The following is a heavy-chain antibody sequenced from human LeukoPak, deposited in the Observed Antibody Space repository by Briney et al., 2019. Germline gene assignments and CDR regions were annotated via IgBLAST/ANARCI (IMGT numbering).Heavy chain of an antibody. J-gene: IGHJ6*03. CDR3: AKFRLHCSSTSCYFYYYYYYMDV. V-gene: IGHV3-23*01. CDR2: ISGSGGST. CDR1: GFTFSSYA. D-gene: IGHD2-2*01. Sequence: PGGSLRLSCAASGFTFSSYAMSWVRQAPGKGLEWVSAISGSGGSTYYADSVKGRFTISRDNSKNTLYLQMNSLRAEDTAVYYCAKFRLHCSSTSCYFYYYYYYMDVWGKGTTVTVSS.